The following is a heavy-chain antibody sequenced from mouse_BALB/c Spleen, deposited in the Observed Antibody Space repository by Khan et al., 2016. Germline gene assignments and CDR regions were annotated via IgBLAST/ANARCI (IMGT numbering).Heavy chain of an antibody. V-gene: IGHV3-1*02. D-gene: IGHD1-1*01. J-gene: IGHJ2*01. CDR3: ASWHYYGSSP. CDR2: IHYNGST. Sequence: EVQLVESGPDLVKPSQSLSLTCTVTGYSISSGYSWHWIRQFPGNKLEWMGYIHYNGSTKYNPSLKSRISITRDTSKNQIFLQLNSVTTEDTATYYCASWHYYGSSPCGQGTTLTVSS. CDR1: GYSISSGYS.